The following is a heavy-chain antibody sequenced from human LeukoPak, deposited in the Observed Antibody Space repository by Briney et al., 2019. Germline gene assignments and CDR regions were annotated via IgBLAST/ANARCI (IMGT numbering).Heavy chain of an antibody. Sequence: SVKVSCKAFGYTFSSYGVSWVRQAPGQGLEWMGWINAFNGNTMYAQKVQGRVTKTTDTATSTAYMELKNLRSDDTAVYYCATPSMFRGVKGGWFDPWGQGTLVTVSS. CDR2: INAFNGNT. CDR1: GYTFSSYG. J-gene: IGHJ5*02. CDR3: ATPSMFRGVKGGWFDP. V-gene: IGHV1-18*01. D-gene: IGHD3-10*01.